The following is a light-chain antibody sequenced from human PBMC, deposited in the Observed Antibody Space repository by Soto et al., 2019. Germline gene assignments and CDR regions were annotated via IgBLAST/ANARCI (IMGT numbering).Light chain of an antibody. CDR3: QQYVTSRLT. Sequence: DIVLTQSPGTLSLSPGERGTLSCRASQSISSSYLAWYQQKPGQAPRLLIYDASNRATGIPDRFSGSGSGTDFTLTISRLEPEDSAVYFCQQYVTSRLTFGGGTKVDIK. CDR1: QSISSSY. J-gene: IGKJ4*01. CDR2: DAS. V-gene: IGKV3-20*01.